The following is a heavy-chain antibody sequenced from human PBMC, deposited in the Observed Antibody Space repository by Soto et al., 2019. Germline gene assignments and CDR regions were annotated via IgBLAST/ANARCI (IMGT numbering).Heavy chain of an antibody. CDR1: VGSISSSSYY. CDR3: ARHGRGTYVHFDY. J-gene: IGHJ4*02. Sequence: PSETLSLTCTVSVGSISSSSYYWGWIRKPPGKGLEWIGSIYYSGSTYYNPSLKSRVTISVDTSKNQFSLKLSSVTAADTAVYYCARHGRGTYVHFDYWGQGTLVTVSS. V-gene: IGHV4-39*01. CDR2: IYYSGST. D-gene: IGHD3-16*01.